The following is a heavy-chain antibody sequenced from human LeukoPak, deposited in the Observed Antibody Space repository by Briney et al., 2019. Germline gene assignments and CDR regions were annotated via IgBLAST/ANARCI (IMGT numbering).Heavy chain of an antibody. V-gene: IGHV1-24*01. Sequence: AAVKVSCKVSGYTLTELSMHWVGQAPGKGLGWMGGFDPEDGETIYAQKFQGRVTMTEDTSTDTAYMELSSLRSEDTAVYYCATGRSRPPGYYGMDVWGQGTTVTVSS. J-gene: IGHJ6*02. CDR2: FDPEDGET. CDR1: GYTLTELS. CDR3: ATGRSRPPGYYGMDV.